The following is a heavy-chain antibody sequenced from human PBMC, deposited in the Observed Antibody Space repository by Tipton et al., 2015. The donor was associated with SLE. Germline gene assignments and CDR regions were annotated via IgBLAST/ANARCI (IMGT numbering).Heavy chain of an antibody. Sequence: TLSLTCTVSGGSISSDGYYWNWIRQPPGKPLEWIGYVYYGGSTKYNPSLKSRVTISVDTSKNQFSLKLSSVTAADTAVYYCARGLFGGSYDYWGQGTLVTVSS. V-gene: IGHV4-61*08. CDR3: ARGLFGGSYDY. D-gene: IGHD1-26*01. J-gene: IGHJ4*02. CDR1: GGSISSDGYY. CDR2: VYYGGST.